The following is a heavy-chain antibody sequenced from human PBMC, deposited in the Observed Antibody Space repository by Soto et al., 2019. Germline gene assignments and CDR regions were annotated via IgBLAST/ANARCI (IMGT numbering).Heavy chain of an antibody. Sequence: GASVTVSCKASGYTFTSYGISWVRQAPGQGLEWMGWISAYNGNTNYAQKLQGRVTMTTDTSTSTAYMELRSLRSDDTAVYYCAREHHSSSWTLIYYCYGMDVWGQGTTVTVSS. CDR2: ISAYNGNT. V-gene: IGHV1-18*01. CDR3: AREHHSSSWTLIYYCYGMDV. J-gene: IGHJ6*02. CDR1: GYTFTSYG. D-gene: IGHD6-13*01.